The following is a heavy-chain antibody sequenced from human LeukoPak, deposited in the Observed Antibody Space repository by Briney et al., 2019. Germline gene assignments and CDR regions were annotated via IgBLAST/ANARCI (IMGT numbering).Heavy chain of an antibody. CDR2: ISYDGSNK. CDR3: AEDAHCSSTSCHNYYFDY. Sequence: PGGSLRLSCAASGFTFSSYGMHWVRQAPGKGLEWVAVISYDGSNKYYADSVKGRFTISRDNSKNTLYLQMNSLRAEDTAVYYCAEDAHCSSTSCHNYYFDYWGQGTLVTVSS. J-gene: IGHJ4*02. D-gene: IGHD2-2*01. V-gene: IGHV3-30*18. CDR1: GFTFSSYG.